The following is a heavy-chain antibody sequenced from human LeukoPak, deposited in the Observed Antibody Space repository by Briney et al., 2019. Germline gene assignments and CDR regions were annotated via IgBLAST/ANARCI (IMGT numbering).Heavy chain of an antibody. D-gene: IGHD4-17*01. Sequence: GGSLRLSCAASGFAFSDYYMNWIRQAPGKGLEWVSYISSSSSYTNYADSVKGRFTISRDNAKNSLYLQMNSLRAEDTAVYYCEKARLRNDAFDIWGQGTRVTVSS. CDR1: GFAFSDYY. J-gene: IGHJ3*02. CDR2: ISSSSSYT. CDR3: EKARLRNDAFDI. V-gene: IGHV3-11*03.